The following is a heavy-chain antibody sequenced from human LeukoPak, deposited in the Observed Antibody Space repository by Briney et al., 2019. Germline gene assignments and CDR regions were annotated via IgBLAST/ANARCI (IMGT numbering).Heavy chain of an antibody. CDR2: ITSSSGTI. D-gene: IGHD5-18*01. J-gene: IGHJ4*02. V-gene: IGHV3-48*01. Sequence: GGSLRLSCAASGFTFSSYSMNWVRQAPGKGLEWVSYITSSSGTIYYTDSVKGRFTISRDNARNSLYLQMNSLRAEDTAVYYCASDPGYGYWGQGTLVTVSS. CDR1: GFTFSSYS. CDR3: ASDPGYGY.